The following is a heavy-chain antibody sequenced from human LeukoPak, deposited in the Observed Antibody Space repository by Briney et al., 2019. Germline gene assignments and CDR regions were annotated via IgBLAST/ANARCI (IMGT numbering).Heavy chain of an antibody. V-gene: IGHV3-48*03. CDR1: GFTFSSYE. Sequence: GGSLRLSCAASGFTFSSYELNWVRQAPGAGPEWLSYISSSGSTKYYADSVKGRFTISRDDAKNSLYLQMNSLRAEDTSLYYCARGGLLYGLDVWGQGTPVTVSS. D-gene: IGHD2/OR15-2a*01. J-gene: IGHJ6*02. CDR2: ISSSGSTK. CDR3: ARGGLLYGLDV.